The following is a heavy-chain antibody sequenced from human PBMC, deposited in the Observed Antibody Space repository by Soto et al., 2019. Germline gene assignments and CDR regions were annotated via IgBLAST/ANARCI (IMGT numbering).Heavy chain of an antibody. D-gene: IGHD1-1*01. J-gene: IGHJ4*02. CDR2: TYYRSKWYN. CDR1: GDIVSSNSAA. Sequence: PTQTLSLTCAISGDIVSSNSAAWNWIRQSPSRGLEWLGRTYYRSKWYNDYAVSVKSRITITPATSKNQFSLQLNSVTPEDTAVYYCARDHPQGGNFGYWGQGTLVTVSS. V-gene: IGHV6-1*01. CDR3: ARDHPQGGNFGY.